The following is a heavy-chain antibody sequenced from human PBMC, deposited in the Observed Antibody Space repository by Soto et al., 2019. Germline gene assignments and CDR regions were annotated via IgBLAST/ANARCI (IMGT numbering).Heavy chain of an antibody. CDR3: ARVSFGHLYDSSGPQISAGY. D-gene: IGHD3-22*01. V-gene: IGHV3-30-3*01. CDR1: GFSFSDYA. Sequence: QLQLMESGGGMVQPGRSLRLSCAGSAASGFSFSDYAIHWVRQAPGKGLEWLAVISNDGNTQYYADSVKGRFTISRDNSKNTLSLQMNGLRQDDTAMYYSARVSFGHLYDSSGPQISAGYWGQGTLVTVSS. J-gene: IGHJ4*02. CDR2: ISNDGNTQ.